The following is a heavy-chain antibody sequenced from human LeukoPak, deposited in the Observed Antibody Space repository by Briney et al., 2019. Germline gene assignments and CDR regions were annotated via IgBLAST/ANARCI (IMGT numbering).Heavy chain of an antibody. CDR2: IYTSGST. Sequence: SETLSLTCTVSGGSISSYYWSWIRQPPGKGLEWIGYIYTSGSTNYNPSLNSRVTISVDTSKNQFSLKLSSVTAADTAVYYCARQLTYYYDSSGFVAFDIWGQGTMVTVSS. V-gene: IGHV4-4*09. J-gene: IGHJ3*02. CDR1: GGSISSYY. CDR3: ARQLTYYYDSSGFVAFDI. D-gene: IGHD3-22*01.